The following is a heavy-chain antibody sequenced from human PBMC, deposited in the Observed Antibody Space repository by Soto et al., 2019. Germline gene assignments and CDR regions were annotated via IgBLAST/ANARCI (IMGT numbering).Heavy chain of an antibody. CDR1: GFTFSSYA. D-gene: IGHD5-18*01. CDR3: ARDENSYGHFDY. CDR2: ISYDGSNK. J-gene: IGHJ4*02. Sequence: GSLRLSCAASGFTFSSYAMHWVRQAPGKGLEWVAVISYDGSNKYYADSVKGRFTISRDNSKNTLYLQMNSLRAEDTAVYYCARDENSYGHFDYWGQGTLVTVSS. V-gene: IGHV3-30-3*01.